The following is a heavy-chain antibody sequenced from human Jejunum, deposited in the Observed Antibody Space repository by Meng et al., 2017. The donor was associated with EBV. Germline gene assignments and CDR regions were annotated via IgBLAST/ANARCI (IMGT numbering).Heavy chain of an antibody. V-gene: IGHV4-4*02. CDR2: IFHTGTT. D-gene: IGHD3-10*01. CDR3: SRGDFGSSGKYYFSF. J-gene: IGHJ4*02. Sequence: QVQLQESGPGLVKPSGTLSLTCAVSGDSISSNNWWSWVRQSPGQGLEWIGEIFHTGTTTYNPSLKSRVTISVDKSKNQFSLNLNSVTAADTAVYFCSRGDFGSSGKYYFSFWGQGTLVTVSS. CDR1: GDSISSNNW.